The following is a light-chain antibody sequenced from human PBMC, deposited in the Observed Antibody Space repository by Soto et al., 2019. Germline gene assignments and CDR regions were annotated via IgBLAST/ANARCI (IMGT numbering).Light chain of an antibody. CDR3: SSWTGSGRV. CDR1: SSDVGGYNY. J-gene: IGLJ2*01. CDR2: DVS. Sequence: QSALTQPASVSGSPGQSITISCTGTSSDVGGYNYVSWYQQHPGKAPKLMIYDVSNRPSGVSSRFSGSKSGNTASLTISGLQAEDEADYYCSSWTGSGRVFGGGTKLTVL. V-gene: IGLV2-14*03.